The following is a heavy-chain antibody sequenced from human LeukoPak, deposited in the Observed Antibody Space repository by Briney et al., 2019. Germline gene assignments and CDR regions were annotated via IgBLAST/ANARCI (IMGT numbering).Heavy chain of an antibody. CDR3: ARDRYDILTGYNDAFDV. J-gene: IGHJ3*01. Sequence: GGSLRLSCVASGFSFSSYGMHWVRQAPGKGLEWVANIKQDGSEKYYVDSVKGRFTISRDNAKNSLYLQMNSLRAEDTAAYYCARDRYDILTGYNDAFDVWGQGTKVIVSS. V-gene: IGHV3-7*01. CDR1: GFSFSSYG. CDR2: IKQDGSEK. D-gene: IGHD3-9*01.